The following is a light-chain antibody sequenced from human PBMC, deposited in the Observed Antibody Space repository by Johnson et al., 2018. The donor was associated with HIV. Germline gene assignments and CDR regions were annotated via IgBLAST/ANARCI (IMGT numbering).Light chain of an antibody. V-gene: IGLV1-51*01. CDR2: ENN. Sequence: QLVLTQPPSVSAAPGQKVTISCSGSSSNIGSKAVNWYQLLPGTPPKLLIYENNKRPSGIPDRFSGSKSGTSATLGITGLQTGDEADYYCRTWDNSLSCWFFGTGTKVTLL. CDR3: RTWDNSLSCWF. CDR1: SSNIGSKA. J-gene: IGLJ1*01.